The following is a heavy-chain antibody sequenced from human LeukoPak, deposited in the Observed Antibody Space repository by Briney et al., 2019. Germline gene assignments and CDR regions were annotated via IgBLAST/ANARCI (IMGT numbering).Heavy chain of an antibody. CDR3: ARTGVIGKRHFDY. Sequence: ASVKVSCKASGYTFTGYYMHWVRQAPGQGLEWMGWINPNSGGTNYAQKFQGRVTMTRDTSISTAYMELSRLRSDDTAVYCCARTGVIGKRHFDYWGQGTLVTVSS. V-gene: IGHV1-2*02. D-gene: IGHD7-27*01. CDR1: GYTFTGYY. CDR2: INPNSGGT. J-gene: IGHJ4*02.